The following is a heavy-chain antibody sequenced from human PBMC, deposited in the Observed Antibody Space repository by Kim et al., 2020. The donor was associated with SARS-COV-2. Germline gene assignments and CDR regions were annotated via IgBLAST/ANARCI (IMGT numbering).Heavy chain of an antibody. CDR2: INAGNGNT. J-gene: IGHJ5*02. CDR1: GYTFTSYA. Sequence: ASVKVSCKASGYTFTSYAMHWVRQAPGQRLEWMGWINAGNGNTKYSQKFQGRVTITRDTSASTAYMELSSLRSEDTAVYYCARVGSYYYDSSGYGWFDPWGQGTLVTVSS. CDR3: ARVGSYYYDSSGYGWFDP. V-gene: IGHV1-3*01. D-gene: IGHD3-22*01.